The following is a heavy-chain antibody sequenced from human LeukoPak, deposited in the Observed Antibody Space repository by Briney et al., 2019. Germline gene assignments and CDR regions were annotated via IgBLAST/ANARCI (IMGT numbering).Heavy chain of an antibody. J-gene: IGHJ4*02. CDR2: IYPSGGRT. D-gene: IGHD3-10*01. CDR1: GYTFTSYN. V-gene: IGHV1-46*01. Sequence: GASVKVSCKASGYTFTSYNMHWVRQAPGQGLEWRGIIYPSGGRTNYAQKFQGRVTITRDTSTSTVYMDLSSLRSEDTAVYYCARDGPGIDYWGQGTLVTVSS. CDR3: ARDGPGIDY.